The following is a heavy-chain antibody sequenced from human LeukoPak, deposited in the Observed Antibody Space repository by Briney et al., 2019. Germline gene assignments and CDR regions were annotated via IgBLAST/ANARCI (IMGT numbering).Heavy chain of an antibody. V-gene: IGHV3-23*01. J-gene: IGHJ4*02. D-gene: IGHD2-15*01. CDR2: ISHRAALASFGDSVRGR. CDR1: GFSFSGYA. CDR3: ARKSVAVAGILLDS. Sequence: GGSLRLSCAASGFSFSGYAMHWVRQAPGQGLEWISGISHRAALASFGDSVRGRFYADSVRGRFTISRDENTLYLQMNSLRTEDTAVYYCARKSVAVAGILLDSWGQGTPVTVSS.